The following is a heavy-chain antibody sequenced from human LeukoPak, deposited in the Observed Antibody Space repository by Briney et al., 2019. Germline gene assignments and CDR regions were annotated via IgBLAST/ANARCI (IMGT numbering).Heavy chain of an antibody. CDR2: MNPNSGNT. V-gene: IGHV1-8*02. CDR3: ARDGIQLWPRAFDY. CDR1: GYTFTSYG. J-gene: IGHJ4*02. D-gene: IGHD5-18*01. Sequence: PRASVKVSCKASGYTFTSYGINWVRQATGQGLEWMGWMNPNSGNTGYAQKFQCRVTMTRNTSISTAYMELSSLRSDDTAVYYCARDGIQLWPRAFDYWGQGTLVTVSS.